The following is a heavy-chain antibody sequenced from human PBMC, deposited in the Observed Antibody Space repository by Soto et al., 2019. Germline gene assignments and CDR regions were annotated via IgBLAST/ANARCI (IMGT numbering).Heavy chain of an antibody. CDR1: GFTFTDDF. V-gene: IGHV3-11*01. Sequence: QVQLVESGGGLVKPGGSLRLSCAASGFTFTDDFMTWIRQTPGKGLEWLSSINSGGYSVYYADFVKGRFTISRDNAKNSVYLPMNSLRGEDTAVYYCARGSELRDWGQGTLVNVSS. D-gene: IGHD1-26*01. J-gene: IGHJ4*02. CDR2: INSGGYSV. CDR3: ARGSELRD.